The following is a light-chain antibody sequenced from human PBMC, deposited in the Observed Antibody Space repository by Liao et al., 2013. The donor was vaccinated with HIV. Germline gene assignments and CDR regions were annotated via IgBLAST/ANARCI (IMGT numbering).Light chain of an antibody. J-gene: IGLJ3*02. CDR1: KLGNKY. CDR3: QAWDSSPNWV. Sequence: SYELTQPPSVSVSPGQTASITCSGDKLGNKYVCWYQQKPGQSPVLVIYQDSERPSGIPERFSGSNSGNTATLTISGTQAMDEADYYCQAWDSSPNWVFGGGTKLTVL. V-gene: IGLV3-1*01. CDR2: QDS.